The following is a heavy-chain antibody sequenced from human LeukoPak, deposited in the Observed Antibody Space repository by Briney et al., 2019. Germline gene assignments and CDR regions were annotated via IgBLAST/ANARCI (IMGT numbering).Heavy chain of an antibody. Sequence: GGSLRLSCAASGFTFSSYSMNWVRQAPGKGLEWVANIKHDGSERYVVDSVKGRLSISRDNAKNAVYLQMDNLRVEDTAVYFCARAFLAVWGQGTMVTVSS. CDR1: GFTFSSYS. D-gene: IGHD2/OR15-2a*01. J-gene: IGHJ4*02. CDR3: ARAFLAV. CDR2: IKHDGSER. V-gene: IGHV3-7*04.